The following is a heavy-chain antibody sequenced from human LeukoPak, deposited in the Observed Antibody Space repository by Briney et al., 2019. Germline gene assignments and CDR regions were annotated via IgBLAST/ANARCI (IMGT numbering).Heavy chain of an antibody. Sequence: GSLRLSCAASGFTFSSYWMSWVRQAPGKGLGWVANIKQDGSEKYYVDSVKGRFTISRDSAKNSLYLQMNSLRAEDTAVYYCARDLSSGYYFDYWGQGTLVTVSS. CDR1: GFTFSSYW. J-gene: IGHJ4*02. V-gene: IGHV3-7*01. D-gene: IGHD6-25*01. CDR2: IKQDGSEK. CDR3: ARDLSSGYYFDY.